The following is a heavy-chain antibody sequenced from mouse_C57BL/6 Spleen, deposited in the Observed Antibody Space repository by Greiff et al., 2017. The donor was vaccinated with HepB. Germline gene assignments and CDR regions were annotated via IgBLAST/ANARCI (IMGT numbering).Heavy chain of an antibody. V-gene: IGHV5-9*01. CDR1: GFTFSSYT. D-gene: IGHD2-5*01. Sequence: EVQRVESGGGLVKPGGSLKLSCAASGFTFSSYTMSWVRQTPEKRLEWVATISGGGGNTYYPDSVKGRFTISRDNAKNTLYLQMSSLRSEDTALYYCAKYSNYGWYFDVWGTGTTVTVSS. CDR2: ISGGGGNT. J-gene: IGHJ1*03. CDR3: AKYSNYGWYFDV.